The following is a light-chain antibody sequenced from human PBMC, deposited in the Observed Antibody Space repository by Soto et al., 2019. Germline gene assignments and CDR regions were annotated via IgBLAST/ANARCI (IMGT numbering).Light chain of an antibody. CDR3: SSYTSISTLYV. CDR1: NSDVGGYNY. Sequence: QYVLAQPASVAGSPGQSMTISCTGTNSDVGGYNYVSWYQQHPGKAPELMIYEVSHRPSGVSNRFSGSKSDNTASLTISGLQAEDEADYYCSSYTSISTLYVFGTGTKVTVL. CDR2: EVS. J-gene: IGLJ1*01. V-gene: IGLV2-14*01.